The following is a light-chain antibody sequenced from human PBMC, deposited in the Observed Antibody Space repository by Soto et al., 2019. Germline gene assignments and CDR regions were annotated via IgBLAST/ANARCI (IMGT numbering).Light chain of an antibody. Sequence: DIQMTQSPSSLSASVGDRVTITCRASQNINTFLTWYQQLSGRAPRVLIYSASTLQSWVPSRFSGSGSGTGFILTINGLQPEDFASYFCQQTYTTAISVGGGTKVE. CDR1: QNINTF. CDR3: QQTYTTAIS. J-gene: IGKJ4*01. V-gene: IGKV1-39*01. CDR2: SAS.